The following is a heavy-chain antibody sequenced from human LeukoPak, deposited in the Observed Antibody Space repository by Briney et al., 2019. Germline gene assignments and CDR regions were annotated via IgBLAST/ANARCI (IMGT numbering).Heavy chain of an antibody. CDR1: GYTLTELS. CDR2: FDPEDGET. CDR3: ATLNRGEWLRLPGFDY. J-gene: IGHJ4*02. Sequence: ASVKVSCKVSGYTLTELSMHWVRQAPGKGLEWMGGFDPEDGETIYAQKFQGRVTMTEDTSTDTAHMELSSLRSEDTAVYYCATLNRGEWLRLPGFDYWGQGTLVTVSS. D-gene: IGHD5-12*01. V-gene: IGHV1-24*01.